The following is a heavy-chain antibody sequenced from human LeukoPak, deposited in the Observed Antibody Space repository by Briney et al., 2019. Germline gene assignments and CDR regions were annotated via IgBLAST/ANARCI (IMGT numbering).Heavy chain of an antibody. CDR2: ISSSDSTI. V-gene: IGHV3-48*03. Sequence: TGGSLRLSCAASGFTFSSYEMNWVRQAPGKGLEWVSYISSSDSTIYYADSVKGRFTISRDNSKNTLYLQMNSLRAEDTAVYYCAKDFEWSFDYWGQGTLVTVSS. J-gene: IGHJ4*02. CDR3: AKDFEWSFDY. D-gene: IGHD3-3*01. CDR1: GFTFSSYE.